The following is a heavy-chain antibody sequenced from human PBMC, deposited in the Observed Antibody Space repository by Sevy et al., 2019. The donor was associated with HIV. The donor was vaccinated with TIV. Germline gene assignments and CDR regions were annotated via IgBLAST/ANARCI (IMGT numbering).Heavy chain of an antibody. D-gene: IGHD3-22*01. Sequence: ASVKVSCKVSGYTLTELSIHWVRQAPGKGPEWMGGFDPEDGETFYAQKFQGRVTMTDDTSTDKAYMELSSLGSEDTAGYYCATSPDYYDSSRDAFDIWGQGTVVTVSS. CDR3: ATSPDYYDSSRDAFDI. CDR1: GYTLTELS. J-gene: IGHJ3*02. CDR2: FDPEDGET. V-gene: IGHV1-24*01.